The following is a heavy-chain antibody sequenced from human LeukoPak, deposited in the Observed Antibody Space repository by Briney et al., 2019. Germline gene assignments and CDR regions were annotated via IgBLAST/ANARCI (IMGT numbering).Heavy chain of an antibody. Sequence: GRSLRLSCAASGFTFSSYAMHWVRQAPGKGLEWVAVISYDGSNKYYADSVKGRFTISRDNSKNTLYLQMNSLRAEDTAVYYCAKRTGSSVGFDYWGQGTLVTVSS. J-gene: IGHJ4*02. CDR1: GFTFSSYA. D-gene: IGHD6-6*01. V-gene: IGHV3-30-3*01. CDR2: ISYDGSNK. CDR3: AKRTGSSVGFDY.